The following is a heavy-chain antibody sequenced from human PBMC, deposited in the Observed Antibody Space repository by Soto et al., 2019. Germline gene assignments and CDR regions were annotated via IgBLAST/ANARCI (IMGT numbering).Heavy chain of an antibody. J-gene: IGHJ6*02. CDR1: GFTFSSYA. V-gene: IGHV3-30-3*01. CDR2: ISYDGSNK. Sequence: VGSLRLSCAASGFTFSSYAMHWVRQAPGKGLEWVAVISYDGSNKYYADSVKGRFTISRDNSKNTLYLQMNSLRSEDTAVYYCASVGDGDKRRNYYGMDVWGQGTTVTVSS. CDR3: ASVGDGDKRRNYYGMDV. D-gene: IGHD4-17*01.